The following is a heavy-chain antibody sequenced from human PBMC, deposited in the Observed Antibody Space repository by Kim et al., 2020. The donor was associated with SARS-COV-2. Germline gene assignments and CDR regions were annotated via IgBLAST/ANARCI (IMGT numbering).Heavy chain of an antibody. V-gene: IGHV5-10-1*01. J-gene: IGHJ2*01. D-gene: IGHD4-17*01. CDR1: GYSFTSYW. CDR2: IDPSDSYT. CDR3: ARRTQEYGDYKALDL. Sequence: GESLKISCKGSGYSFTSYWISWVRQMPGKGLEWMGRIDPSDSYTNYSPSFQGHVTISADKSISTAYLQWSSLKASDTAMYYCARRTQEYGDYKALDLWGRGTLVTVSS.